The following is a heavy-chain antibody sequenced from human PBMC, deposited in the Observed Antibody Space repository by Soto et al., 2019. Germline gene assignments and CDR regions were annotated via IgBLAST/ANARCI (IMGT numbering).Heavy chain of an antibody. CDR1: GFTFSSYA. V-gene: IGHV3-23*01. Sequence: GSLRLSCAASGFTFSSYAMSWVRQAPGKGLEWVSAISGSGGSTYYADSVKGRFTISRDNSKNTLYLQMNSLRAEDTAVYYCAKAGYSGYDSIVYYFDYWGQGTLVTVSS. CDR2: ISGSGGST. CDR3: AKAGYSGYDSIVYYFDY. D-gene: IGHD5-12*01. J-gene: IGHJ4*02.